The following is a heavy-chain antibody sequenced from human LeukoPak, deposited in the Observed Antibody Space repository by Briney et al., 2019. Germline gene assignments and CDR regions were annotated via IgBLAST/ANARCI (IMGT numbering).Heavy chain of an antibody. V-gene: IGHV3-30*18. D-gene: IGHD1-14*01. CDR2: ISYDGSNK. J-gene: IGHJ6*02. CDR3: AKGLRIIYYGMDV. Sequence: GGSLRLSCAASGFTFSSYGMHWVRQAPGKGLEWVAVISYDGSNKYYADSVEGRFTISRDNSKNTLYLQMNSLRAEDTAVYYCAKGLRIIYYGMDVWGQGTTVTVSS. CDR1: GFTFSSYG.